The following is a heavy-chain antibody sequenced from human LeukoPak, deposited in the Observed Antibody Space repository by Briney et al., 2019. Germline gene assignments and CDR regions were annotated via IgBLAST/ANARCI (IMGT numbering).Heavy chain of an antibody. V-gene: IGHV3-23*01. CDR2: LSGSGAST. D-gene: IGHD3-22*01. CDR1: GFTFSNYA. Sequence: GGSLRLSCAASGFTFSNYAMSWVRQAPGKGLEWVSALSGSGASTYYADSVKGRFTISRDNSKNTLYLQMNSLRAEDTAVYYCARDYYDSSGYYPLVDWGQGTLVTVSS. CDR3: ARDYYDSSGYYPLVD. J-gene: IGHJ4*02.